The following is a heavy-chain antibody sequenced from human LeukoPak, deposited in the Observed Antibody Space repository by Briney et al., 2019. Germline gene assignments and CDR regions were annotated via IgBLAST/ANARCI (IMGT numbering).Heavy chain of an antibody. D-gene: IGHD4/OR15-4a*01. J-gene: IGHJ4*02. CDR1: GGSISSSSYY. V-gene: IGHV4-61*05. Sequence: PSETLSLTCTVSGGSISSSSYYWGWIRQPPGKGLEWIGYIHYSGSTNYNPSLKSRVTVSVDTSKSQFSLNLRSVTAADSAIYYCARVNATMVDYWGQGTLVTVSS. CDR2: IHYSGST. CDR3: ARVNATMVDY.